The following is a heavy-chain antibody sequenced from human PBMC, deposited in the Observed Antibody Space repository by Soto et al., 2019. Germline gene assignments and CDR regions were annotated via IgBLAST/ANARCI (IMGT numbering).Heavy chain of an antibody. CDR1: GFTFSSYA. Sequence: QVQLVESGGGVVQPGRSLRLSCAASGFTFSSYAMHWVRQAPGKGLEWVAVISYDGSNKYYADSVKGRFTISRDNSQNTLYRQMSSLRAEDTSVYYCARDAGGDIVVVPAAPSGYWGQGTLVTVSS. CDR3: ARDAGGDIVVVPAAPSGY. J-gene: IGHJ4*02. V-gene: IGHV3-30-3*01. CDR2: ISYDGSNK. D-gene: IGHD2-2*01.